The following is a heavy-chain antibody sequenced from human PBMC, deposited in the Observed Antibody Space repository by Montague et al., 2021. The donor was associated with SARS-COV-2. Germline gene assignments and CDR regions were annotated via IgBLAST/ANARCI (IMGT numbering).Heavy chain of an antibody. V-gene: IGHV4-4*07. CDR3: AGDSRASGWGYCYHGLDV. CDR2: IYTSGRT. CDR1: GGSINSYY. Sequence: SETLSLTCGVSGGSINSYYWSWIRQPAGKGLEWIGRIYTSGRTNHSPSLTSRVTISVDTSRNHLSLKLTSVPAADAAVYYCAGDSRASGWGYCYHGLDVWGQGTTVTVSS. J-gene: IGHJ6*02. D-gene: IGHD6-19*01.